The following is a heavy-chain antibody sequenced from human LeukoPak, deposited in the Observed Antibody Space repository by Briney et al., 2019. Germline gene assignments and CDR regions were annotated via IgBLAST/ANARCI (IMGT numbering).Heavy chain of an antibody. CDR2: ISSSGITI. CDR3: ARGGFWSGYYNYYGMDV. J-gene: IGHJ6*02. Sequence: GGSLRLSCAASGFTFSSYVMNWVRQAPGKGLECVSYISSSGITIYYADSVKGRFTISRDNAKNSLYLQMNSLRAEDTAVYFCARGGFWSGYYNYYGMDVWGQGTTVTVSS. D-gene: IGHD3-3*01. CDR1: GFTFSSYV. V-gene: IGHV3-48*03.